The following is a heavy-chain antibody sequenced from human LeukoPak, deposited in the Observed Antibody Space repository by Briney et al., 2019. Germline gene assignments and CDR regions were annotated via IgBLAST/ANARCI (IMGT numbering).Heavy chain of an antibody. CDR1: GGSISSGGYY. Sequence: PSETLSLTCTVSGGSISSGGYYWSWIRQPPGKGLEWIGEINHSGSTNYNPSLKSRVTISVDTSKNQFSLKLSSVTAADTAVYYCARGTSGDYDFWSGYYRGCYFDYWGQGTLVTVSS. CDR2: INHSGST. V-gene: IGHV4-39*07. D-gene: IGHD3-3*01. J-gene: IGHJ4*02. CDR3: ARGTSGDYDFWSGYYRGCYFDY.